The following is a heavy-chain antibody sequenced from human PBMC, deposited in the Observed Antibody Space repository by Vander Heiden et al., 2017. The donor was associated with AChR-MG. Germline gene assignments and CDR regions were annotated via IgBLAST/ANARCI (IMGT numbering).Heavy chain of an antibody. V-gene: IGHV1-2*02. D-gene: IGHD5-18*01. Sequence: QVQLVQSGAEVKKPGASVKVPCTASGFTFTNYSIHWVRQAPGQGLEWMGWMNPASGSTTYAPKFQGRVAMTRDTSISTAYLELASLRSDDTAVYFCARQTPPLQAWFYDYYGLDVWGQGATVTVSS. CDR2: MNPASGST. CDR3: ARQTPPLQAWFYDYYGLDV. CDR1: GFTFTNYS. J-gene: IGHJ6*02.